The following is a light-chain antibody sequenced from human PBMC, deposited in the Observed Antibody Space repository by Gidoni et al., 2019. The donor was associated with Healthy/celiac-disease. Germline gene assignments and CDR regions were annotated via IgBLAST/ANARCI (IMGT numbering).Light chain of an antibody. CDR1: QDISNY. V-gene: IGKV1-33*01. Sequence: DIQMTQSASSLSASVGDRVTITCPASQDISNYLNWYQQKPGKAPKLLSYDASNLETGVPSRFSGSGSGTDFTFTISSLQPEDIATYYCQQYDNLPLTFGGGTKVEIK. CDR3: QQYDNLPLT. CDR2: DAS. J-gene: IGKJ4*01.